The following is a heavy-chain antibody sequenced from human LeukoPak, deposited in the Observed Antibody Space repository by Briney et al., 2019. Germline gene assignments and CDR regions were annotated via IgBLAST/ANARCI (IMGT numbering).Heavy chain of an antibody. D-gene: IGHD6-13*01. Sequence: ASVKVSCKASGYTFTSYDINWVRRATGQGLEWMGWMNPNSGNTGYAQKFQGRVTITRNTSISTAYMELSSLRSEDTAVYYCARAPGYSSSWYNYYYYMDVWGKGTTVTVSS. CDR2: MNPNSGNT. CDR1: GYTFTSYD. V-gene: IGHV1-8*03. CDR3: ARAPGYSSSWYNYYYYMDV. J-gene: IGHJ6*03.